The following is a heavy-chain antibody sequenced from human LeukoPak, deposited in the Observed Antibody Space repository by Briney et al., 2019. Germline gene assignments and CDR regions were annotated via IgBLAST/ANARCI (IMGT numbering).Heavy chain of an antibody. J-gene: IGHJ4*02. CDR3: AKGSDMYSSSWYDDYFDY. V-gene: IGHV3-23*01. Sequence: QTGGSLRLSCAASGFTFSSYGMSWVRQARGKGLEWVSAISGSGGRTYYADSVKGRFTISRDNSKNTLYLQMNSLRAEDTAVYYCAKGSDMYSSSWYDDYFDYWGQGTLATVSS. D-gene: IGHD6-13*01. CDR1: GFTFSSYG. CDR2: ISGSGGRT.